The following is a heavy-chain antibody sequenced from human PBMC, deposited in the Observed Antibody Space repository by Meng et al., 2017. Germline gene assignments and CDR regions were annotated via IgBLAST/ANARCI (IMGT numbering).Heavy chain of an antibody. CDR1: RDSISSRKW. J-gene: IGHJ4*02. Sequence: LVSCSGLVQPWAPLSLTGALSRDSISSRKWWRWVGPPPGEGLEWIGEIYRSGTTTYNPSLKSRVTISVDKSKNQFSLKLSFVTAADTAVYYCARDRGAVAGTNFDYWGQGTLVTV. CDR3: ARDRGAVAGTNFDY. CDR2: IYRSGTT. D-gene: IGHD6-19*01. V-gene: IGHV4-4*02.